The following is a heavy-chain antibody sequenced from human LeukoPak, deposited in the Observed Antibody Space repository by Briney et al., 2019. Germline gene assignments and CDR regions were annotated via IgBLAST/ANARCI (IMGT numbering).Heavy chain of an antibody. Sequence: PSETLSLTCTVSGGSISSGSYYWSWTRQPAGKGLEWIGRIYTSGSTNYNPSLKSRGTISVDTPKNQLPLKRSSVTAADTAVYYCAREKKSGYDSGMVDWFDPWGQGTLVTVSS. D-gene: IGHD5-12*01. V-gene: IGHV4-61*02. J-gene: IGHJ5*02. CDR3: AREKKSGYDSGMVDWFDP. CDR1: GGSISSGSYY. CDR2: IYTSGST.